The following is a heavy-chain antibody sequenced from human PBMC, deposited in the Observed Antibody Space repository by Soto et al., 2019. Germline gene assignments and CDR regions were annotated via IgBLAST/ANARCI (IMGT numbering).Heavy chain of an antibody. CDR3: AREGSSSFQFDY. V-gene: IGHV4-59*01. CDR2: IYYSGST. D-gene: IGHD6-6*01. CDR1: GGSIISYC. Sequence: SVPMSLSYSVAGGSIISYCVSWIRQPPGKGLEWIGYIYYSGSTNYSPSLKSRVTISVDTSKNQFSLKLSSVTAADTAVYYCAREGSSSFQFDYWGQGTLVTVFS. J-gene: IGHJ4*02.